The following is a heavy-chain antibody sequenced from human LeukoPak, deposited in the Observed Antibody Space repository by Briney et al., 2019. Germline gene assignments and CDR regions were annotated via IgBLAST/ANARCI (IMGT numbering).Heavy chain of an antibody. CDR3: AREVWFGDSAYFDY. V-gene: IGHV4-34*01. Sequence: SETLSLTCAVYGGSFNGYYWSWIRQPPGKGLEWIGEINHSGSTYYSPSLKSRVTISVDTSKNQFSLKLSSVTAADTAVYYCAREVWFGDSAYFDYWGQGTLVTVSS. D-gene: IGHD3-10*01. J-gene: IGHJ4*02. CDR1: GGSFNGYY. CDR2: INHSGST.